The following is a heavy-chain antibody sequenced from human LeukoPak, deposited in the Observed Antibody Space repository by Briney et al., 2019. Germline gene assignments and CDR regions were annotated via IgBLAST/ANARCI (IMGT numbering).Heavy chain of an antibody. CDR2: IDGVGGDI. D-gene: IGHD3-9*01. J-gene: IGHJ4*02. CDR1: GFTFSDFH. V-gene: IGHV3-11*06. Sequence: PGGSLRLSCEASGFTFSDFHMSWIRQSPGLGLEWVASIDGVGGDIIYADSVKGRFTLSRDNAWNSLFLQMRGLRVEDTAVYYCARDLNPGIGRYYFDYWGQGTLVTVSS. CDR3: ARDLNPGIGRYYFDY.